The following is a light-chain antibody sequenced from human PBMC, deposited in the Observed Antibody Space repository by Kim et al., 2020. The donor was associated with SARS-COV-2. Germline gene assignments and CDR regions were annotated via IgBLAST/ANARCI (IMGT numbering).Light chain of an antibody. CDR1: QSVSGSY. CDR3: QQYGGPLT. Sequence: EIVLTQSPGTLSLSPGERATLSCRASQSVSGSYLAWYQQKPGQALRLLIYGASSRATGIPDRFSGSGSGTDFTLTISRLEPEDFAVYYCQQYGGPLTFGGGTKGDIK. V-gene: IGKV3-20*01. J-gene: IGKJ4*01. CDR2: GAS.